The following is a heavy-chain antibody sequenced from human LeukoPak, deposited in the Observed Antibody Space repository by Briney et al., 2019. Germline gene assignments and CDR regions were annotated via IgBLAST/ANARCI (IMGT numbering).Heavy chain of an antibody. Sequence: GGSLRLSCAGSGFIVSSVEMNWVREAPGKGLEGISFIATDCSINYADSVKGRFTLSRDSAQNSLYLHMNSLRAEDTAVYYCTTSLSGWGTYHYMDVWGKGTTVTISS. D-gene: IGHD6-19*01. CDR2: IATDCSI. CDR3: TTSLSGWGTYHYMDV. CDR1: GFIVSSVE. J-gene: IGHJ6*03. V-gene: IGHV3-48*03.